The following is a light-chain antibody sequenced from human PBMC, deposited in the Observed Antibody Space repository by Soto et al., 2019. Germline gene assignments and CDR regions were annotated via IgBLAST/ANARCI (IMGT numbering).Light chain of an antibody. CDR3: SSYTSTSALV. J-gene: IGLJ1*01. CDR2: EVT. Sequence: QSVLTQPVSVSGSPGQSITISCTGTTNDIGGYKYVSWYQQHPGKAPKLIIFEVTNRPSGVSNRFSGSKSGNTASLTISGLQAEDEADFYCSSYTSTSALVFGTGTKVTVL. CDR1: TNDIGGYKY. V-gene: IGLV2-14*01.